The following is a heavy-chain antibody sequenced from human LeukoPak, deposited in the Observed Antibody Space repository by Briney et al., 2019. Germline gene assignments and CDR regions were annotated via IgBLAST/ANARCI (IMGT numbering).Heavy chain of an antibody. CDR1: GFTFSSYG. CDR3: AKDHKREGNRYFDY. Sequence: GGSLRLSCAASGFTFSSYGMHWVRQAPGKGLEWVAVIWYDGSNKYYADSVKGRFTISRDDSKNTLYLQMNSLKSEDTAVYYCAKDHKREGNRYFDYWGQGTLVTVSS. CDR2: IWYDGSNK. J-gene: IGHJ4*02. V-gene: IGHV3-30*02.